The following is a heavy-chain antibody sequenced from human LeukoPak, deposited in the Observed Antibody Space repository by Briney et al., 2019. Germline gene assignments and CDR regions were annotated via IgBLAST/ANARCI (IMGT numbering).Heavy chain of an antibody. J-gene: IGHJ3*02. V-gene: IGHV5-51*01. D-gene: IGHD3-22*01. CDR1: GYSFSSDW. CDR3: ARRMIVVADDAFDI. CDR2: IYPGDSDT. Sequence: GESLKISCKGSGYSFSSDWIGWVRQMPGKGLEWMGIIYPGDSDTRYSPSFQGQVTISADKSISTAYLQWSSLKASDTAMYYCARRMIVVADDAFDIWGQGTMVTVSS.